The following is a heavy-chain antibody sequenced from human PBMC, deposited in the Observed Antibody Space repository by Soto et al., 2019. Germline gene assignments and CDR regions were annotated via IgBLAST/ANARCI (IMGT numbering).Heavy chain of an antibody. J-gene: IGHJ4*02. D-gene: IGHD3-10*01. CDR1: GGSISSSSYY. CDR2: IYYSGST. Sequence: SETLSLTCTVSGGSISSSSYYWGWIRQPPGKGLEWIGSIYYSGSTYYNPSLKSRVTISVDTSKNQFSLKLSSVTAADTAVYYCARLVGLLWFGELPNGGGDDYWGQGTLVTVSS. V-gene: IGHV4-39*01. CDR3: ARLVGLLWFGELPNGGGDDY.